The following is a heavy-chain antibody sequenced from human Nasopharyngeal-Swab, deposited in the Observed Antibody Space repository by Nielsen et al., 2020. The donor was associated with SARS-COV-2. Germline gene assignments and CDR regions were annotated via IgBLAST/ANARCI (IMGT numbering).Heavy chain of an antibody. CDR2: INPSGGST. Sequence: ASVKVSCKASGYTFTSYAMHWVRQAPGQGLEWMGIINPSGGSTSYAQKFQGRVTMTRDTSTSTVYMELSSLRSEDTAVYYCARDQLTSSGWYGKWFQHWGQGTLVTVS. D-gene: IGHD6-19*01. CDR3: ARDQLTSSGWYGKWFQH. CDR1: GYTFTSYA. J-gene: IGHJ1*01. V-gene: IGHV1-46*01.